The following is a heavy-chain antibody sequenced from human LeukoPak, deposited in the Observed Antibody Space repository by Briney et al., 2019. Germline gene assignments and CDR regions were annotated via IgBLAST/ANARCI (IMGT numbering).Heavy chain of an antibody. V-gene: IGHV4-34*01. CDR1: GGSFSGYY. CDR2: INHSGST. Sequence: PSETLSLTCAVYGGSFSGYYWSWIRQPPGKGLEWIGEINHSGSTNYNPSLKSRVTISVDTSKNQFSLKLSSVTAADTAVYYCARLAQDGYLLHDAFDIWGQGTMVTVSS. D-gene: IGHD5-24*01. J-gene: IGHJ3*02. CDR3: ARLAQDGYLLHDAFDI.